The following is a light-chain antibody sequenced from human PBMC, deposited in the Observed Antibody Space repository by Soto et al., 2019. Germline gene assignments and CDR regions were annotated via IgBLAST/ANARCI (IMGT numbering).Light chain of an antibody. CDR2: EVS. Sequence: ALTQPASVSGSPGQSITISCTGTSSDVGRYNYVSWYQQHPGKAPKLMIYEVSNRPSGVSNRFSASKSGNTASLTISGLQAEDEADYYCTSYTSSTTWVFGGGTKLTVL. CDR1: SSDVGRYNY. CDR3: TSYTSSTTWV. J-gene: IGLJ3*02. V-gene: IGLV2-14*01.